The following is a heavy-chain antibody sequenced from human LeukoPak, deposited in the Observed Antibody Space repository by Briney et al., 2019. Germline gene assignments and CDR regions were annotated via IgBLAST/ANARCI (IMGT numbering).Heavy chain of an antibody. CDR1: GGSISSGGYS. Sequence: SETLSLTCAVSGGSISSGGYSWSWIRQPPGKGLEWLGYIYHSGSTYYNPSLKSRVAISVDRSKNQFSLKLSSVTAADTAVYYCARGAVPAARDNWFDPWGQGTLVTVSS. CDR2: IYHSGST. D-gene: IGHD2-2*01. J-gene: IGHJ5*02. V-gene: IGHV4-30-2*01. CDR3: ARGAVPAARDNWFDP.